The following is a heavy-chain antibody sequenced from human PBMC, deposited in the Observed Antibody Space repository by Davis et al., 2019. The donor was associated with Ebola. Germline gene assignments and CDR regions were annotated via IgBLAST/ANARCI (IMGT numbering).Heavy chain of an antibody. CDR1: GFVFRYYV. J-gene: IGHJ3*02. V-gene: IGHV3-23*01. Sequence: GVLKISCAASGFVFRYYVMSWVRQAPGKGLDWVSDISCGGVTTTYADPVKGRFTISRDNSKSTLYLQMNGLRVEDTAIYYCAKDTSNIWFDIWGQGTMVTVSS. D-gene: IGHD1-26*01. CDR3: AKDTSNIWFDI. CDR2: ISCGGVTT.